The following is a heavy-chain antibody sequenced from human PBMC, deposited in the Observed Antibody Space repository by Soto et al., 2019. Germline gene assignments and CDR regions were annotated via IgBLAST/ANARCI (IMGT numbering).Heavy chain of an antibody. CDR1: GGSISVYY. V-gene: IGHV4-59*01. D-gene: IGHD2-21*01. CDR2: VYDNGRP. Sequence: SETLSLTCTISGGSISVYYWSWIRQSPRQGLEWIGYVYDNGRPYYSPSLKSRVTISADTSKNQISLKLTSATAADTAVYYCARGRGEFDAWGQGTPVTVSS. J-gene: IGHJ5*02. CDR3: ARGRGEFDA.